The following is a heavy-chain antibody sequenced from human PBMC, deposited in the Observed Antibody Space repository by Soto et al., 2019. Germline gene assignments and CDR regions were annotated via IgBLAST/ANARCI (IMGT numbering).Heavy chain of an antibody. D-gene: IGHD1-26*01. J-gene: IGHJ5*02. CDR2: ISGSGGST. V-gene: IGHV3-23*01. CDR1: GFTFSSYA. CDR3: VRVGLVGATSLSNAWFDP. Sequence: PGGSLRLSCAASGFTFSSYAMSWVRQAPGKGLEWVSAISGSGGSTYYADSVKGRFTISRDNSKNTLYLQMNSLRASDTAMYYCVRVGLVGATSLSNAWFDPWGQGTLVTVSS.